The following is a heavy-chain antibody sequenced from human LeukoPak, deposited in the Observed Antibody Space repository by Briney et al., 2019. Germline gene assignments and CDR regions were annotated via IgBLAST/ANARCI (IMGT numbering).Heavy chain of an antibody. D-gene: IGHD5-24*01. J-gene: IGHJ4*02. Sequence: AGGSLRLSCAASGFTFSSYAMHWVRQAPGKGLEWVAVISYDGSNKYYADSVKGRFTISRDNSKNTLYLQMNSLRAEDTAVYYCARDRERWLQTFDYWGLGTLVTVSS. CDR3: ARDRERWLQTFDY. CDR2: ISYDGSNK. CDR1: GFTFSSYA. V-gene: IGHV3-30-3*01.